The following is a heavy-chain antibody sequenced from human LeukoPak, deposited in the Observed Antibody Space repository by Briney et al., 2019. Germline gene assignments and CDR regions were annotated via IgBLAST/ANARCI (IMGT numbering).Heavy chain of an antibody. D-gene: IGHD6-19*01. Sequence: GGSLRLSCAASGFTFSRYSMNWVRQAPGKGLEWVSSISSGSSYIYYADSGKGRFTISRDNAKKSVYLQMNSLRADDTAVYYCARDFTGSSGPYFDCWGQGTLVTVSA. V-gene: IGHV3-21*01. J-gene: IGHJ4*02. CDR3: ARDFTGSSGPYFDC. CDR1: GFTFSRYS. CDR2: ISSGSSYI.